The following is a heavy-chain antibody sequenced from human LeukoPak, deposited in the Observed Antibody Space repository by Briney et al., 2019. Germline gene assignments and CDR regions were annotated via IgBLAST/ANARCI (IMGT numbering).Heavy chain of an antibody. CDR2: IYTSGST. V-gene: IGHV4-4*09. CDR1: GGSISSYY. J-gene: IGHJ5*02. Sequence: PSETLSLTCTVSGGSISSYYWSWIRQPPGKGLEWIGYIYTSGSTNYNPSLKSRVTISVDTSKNQFSLKLSSVTAADTAVYYCARGAWYFSSTSCSNWFDPWGQGTLVTVSS. D-gene: IGHD2-2*01. CDR3: ARGAWYFSSTSCSNWFDP.